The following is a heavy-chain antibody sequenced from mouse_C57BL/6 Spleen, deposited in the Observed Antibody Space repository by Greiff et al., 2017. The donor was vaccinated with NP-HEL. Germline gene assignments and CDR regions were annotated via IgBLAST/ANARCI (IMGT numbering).Heavy chain of an antibody. Sequence: QVQLQQSGAELVKPGASVKLSCKASGYTFTSYWMHWVKQRPGQGLEWIGMIHPNSGSTNYNEKFKSKATLTVDKSSSTAYMQLSSLTSEDSAVYYCARGGYGSNFDYWGQGTTLTVSS. CDR2: IHPNSGST. V-gene: IGHV1-64*01. CDR3: ARGGYGSNFDY. D-gene: IGHD1-1*01. CDR1: GYTFTSYW. J-gene: IGHJ2*01.